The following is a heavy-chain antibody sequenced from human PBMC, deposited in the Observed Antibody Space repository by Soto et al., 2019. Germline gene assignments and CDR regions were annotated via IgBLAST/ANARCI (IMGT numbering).Heavy chain of an antibody. CDR1: GFTFSSYG. J-gene: IGHJ4*02. CDR3: AKDSHIVVVTAISDY. D-gene: IGHD2-21*02. V-gene: IGHV3-30*18. CDR2: ISYDGSNK. Sequence: QVQLVESGGGAVQPGRSLRLSCAASGFTFSSYGMHWVRQAPGKGLEWVAVISYDGSNKYYADSVKGRFTISRDNSKNTLYLQMNSLRAEDTAVYYCAKDSHIVVVTAISDYWGQGTLVTVSS.